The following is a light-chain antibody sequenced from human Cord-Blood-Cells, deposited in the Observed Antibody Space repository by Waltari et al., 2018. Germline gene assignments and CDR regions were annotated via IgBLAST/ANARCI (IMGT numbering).Light chain of an antibody. CDR3: QQYNNWPLIA. CDR1: QSVSSK. J-gene: IGKJ5*01. Sequence: EIVMTQSLATLSVSPGERGTLSCRTSQSVSSKLAWDQQKPCQAPRLLIYGASTRATGIPARFSGSGSGTEFNLTISSLQSADFAVYYWQQYNNWPLIAFGQGTRLELK. CDR2: GAS. V-gene: IGKV3-15*01.